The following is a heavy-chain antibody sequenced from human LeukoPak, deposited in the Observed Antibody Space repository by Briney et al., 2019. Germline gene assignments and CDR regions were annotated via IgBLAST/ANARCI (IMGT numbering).Heavy chain of an antibody. CDR2: IIPIFGTA. Sequence: GASVTVSCKASGGTFISYAISWVRQAPGQGLEWMGGIIPIFGTANYAQKFQGRVTITADESTSTAYMELSSLRSEDTAVYYCAVSVEMATIGSYWNWFDPWGQGTLVTVSS. CDR3: AVSVEMATIGSYWNWFDP. V-gene: IGHV1-69*13. D-gene: IGHD5-24*01. J-gene: IGHJ5*02. CDR1: GGTFISYA.